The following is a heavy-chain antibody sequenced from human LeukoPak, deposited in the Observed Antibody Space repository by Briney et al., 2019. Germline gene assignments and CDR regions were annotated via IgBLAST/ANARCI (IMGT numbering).Heavy chain of an antibody. CDR1: GFTFSSYA. D-gene: IGHD3-9*01. CDR2: ISYDGSNK. Sequence: GGSLRLSCAASGFTFSSYAMHWVRQAPGKGLEWVAVISYDGSNKYYADSVKGRFTISRDNSKNTLYLQMNSLRAEDTAVYYCTRPILRYFDWPSPNYWGQGTLVTVSS. CDR3: TRPILRYFDWPSPNY. J-gene: IGHJ4*02. V-gene: IGHV3-30*04.